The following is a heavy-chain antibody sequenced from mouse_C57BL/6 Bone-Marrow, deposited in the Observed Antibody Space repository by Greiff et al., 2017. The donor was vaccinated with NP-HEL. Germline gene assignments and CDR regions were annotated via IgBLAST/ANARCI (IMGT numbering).Heavy chain of an antibody. J-gene: IGHJ2*01. D-gene: IGHD1-1*01. V-gene: IGHV1-54*01. Sequence: QVQLQQSGAELVRPGTSVKVSCKASGYAFTNYLIEWVKQRPGQGLEWIGVINPGSGGTNYNEKFKGKATLTADKSSSTAYMQLSSLTSEDSAVYFCARDYYGSSYYFDDWGQGTTLTVSS. CDR2: INPGSGGT. CDR3: ARDYYGSSYYFDD. CDR1: GYAFTNYL.